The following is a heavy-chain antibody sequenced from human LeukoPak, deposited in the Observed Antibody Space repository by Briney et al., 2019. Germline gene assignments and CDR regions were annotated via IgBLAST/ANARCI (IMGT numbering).Heavy chain of an antibody. CDR1: GFSFSDYA. Sequence: GASLRLSCTASGFSFSDYALGWVRQAPGKGLEWVSSISGGAGSTYYADSVKGRFTISRDNSKSTLYLQMSSLRVEDTAVYYCAKDRLVGTTGSNYFDYWGQGTLVTVSS. J-gene: IGHJ4*02. D-gene: IGHD1-26*01. V-gene: IGHV3-23*01. CDR2: ISGGAGST. CDR3: AKDRLVGTTGSNYFDY.